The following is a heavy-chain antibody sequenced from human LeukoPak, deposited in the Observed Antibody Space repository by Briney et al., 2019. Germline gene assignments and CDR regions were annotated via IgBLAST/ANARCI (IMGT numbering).Heavy chain of an antibody. CDR1: GDSVSSNSAA. D-gene: IGHD3-10*01. V-gene: IGHV6-1*01. CDR3: AREGLLWFGEFPYYFDY. CDR2: TYYRSKWYN. Sequence: SQTLSLTCAISGDSVSSNSAAWNWIRQSPSRGLEWLGRTYYRSKWYNDYAVSVKSRITLNPDTSKNQFSLQLNSVTPEDTAVYYCAREGLLWFGEFPYYFDYWGQGTLVTVSS. J-gene: IGHJ4*02.